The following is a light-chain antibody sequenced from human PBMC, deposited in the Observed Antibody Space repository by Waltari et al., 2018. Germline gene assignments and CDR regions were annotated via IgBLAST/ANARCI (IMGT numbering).Light chain of an antibody. CDR3: QQCAISPLT. CDR2: DAS. CDR1: QTVSKNY. V-gene: IGKV3-20*01. J-gene: IGKJ4*01. Sequence: EIVLTQSPGTLSLSPGERATPSCRASQTVSKNYLPWYQQKPGQAPRLLIDDASNRDTGIPDRFSGSGSGTDFTLTISRLEPEDFAVYYCQQCAISPLTFGGGTKVEI.